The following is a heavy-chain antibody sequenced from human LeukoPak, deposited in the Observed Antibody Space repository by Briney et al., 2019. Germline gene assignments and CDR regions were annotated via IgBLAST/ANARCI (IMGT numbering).Heavy chain of an antibody. D-gene: IGHD4-17*01. J-gene: IGHJ4*02. CDR3: ARGPNTTLFDY. CDR2: INHSGST. V-gene: IGHV4-34*01. CDR1: GGSFSGYY. Sequence: PSETLSLTCAVYGGSFSGYYWSWIRQPPGKGLEWIGEINHSGSTNYNPSLKSRVTIPVDTSKNQFSLKLSSVTAADTAVYYCARGPNTTLFDYWGQGTLVTVSS.